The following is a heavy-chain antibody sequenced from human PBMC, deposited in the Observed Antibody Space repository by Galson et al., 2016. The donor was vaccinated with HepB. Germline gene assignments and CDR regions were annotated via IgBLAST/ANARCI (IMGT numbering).Heavy chain of an antibody. CDR1: GDTFTGYY. V-gene: IGHV1-2*04. D-gene: IGHD6-25*01. J-gene: IGHJ3*02. Sequence: SVKVSCKASGDTFTGYYIHWVRQAPGQGLEWTAWLGANSGATNYAQKFQGWVTMTRDTSISTAYMELTSLTSDATAIYYCATSTGYRSGWGAFDIWGQGTMVTVSS. CDR3: ATSTGYRSGWGAFDI. CDR2: LGANSGAT.